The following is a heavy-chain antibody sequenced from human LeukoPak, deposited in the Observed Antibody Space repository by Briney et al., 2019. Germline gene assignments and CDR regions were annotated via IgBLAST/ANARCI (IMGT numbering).Heavy chain of an antibody. CDR2: IKQDGSEK. V-gene: IGHV3-7*01. Sequence: GGSLRLSCAASGFTFSSYWMTWVRQAPGKGLQWVANIKQDGSEKYYMDSVKSRFTISRDNAKNSLYLQMNSLRAEDTAVYYCARDRAPFYYGSGSFGCWGQGTLVIVSS. J-gene: IGHJ4*02. D-gene: IGHD3-10*01. CDR1: GFTFSSYW. CDR3: ARDRAPFYYGSGSFGC.